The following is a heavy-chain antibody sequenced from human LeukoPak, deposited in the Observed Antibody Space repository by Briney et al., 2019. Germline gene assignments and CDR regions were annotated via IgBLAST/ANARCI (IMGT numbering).Heavy chain of an antibody. CDR1: GFTFSSYA. CDR3: ATETLYYGMDV. J-gene: IGHJ6*02. CDR2: ISYDGSNK. Sequence: PGGSLRLSCAASGFTFSSYAMHWVRQAPGKGLEWVAVISYDGSNKYYADSVKGRFTISRDNSKNTLYLQMNSLRAEDTAVYYCATETLYYGMDVWGQGTTVTVSS. V-gene: IGHV3-30*14.